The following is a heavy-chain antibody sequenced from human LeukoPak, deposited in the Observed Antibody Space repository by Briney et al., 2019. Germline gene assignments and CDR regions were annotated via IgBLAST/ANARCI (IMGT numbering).Heavy chain of an antibody. V-gene: IGHV1-2*02. J-gene: IGHJ6*03. CDR2: INPNSGGT. CDR3: AREGHGSGSYYIPLYYYYYMDV. CDR1: GYTFTGYY. D-gene: IGHD3-10*01. Sequence: ASVKVSCKASGYTFTGYYMHWVRQAPGQGLEWMGWINPNSGGTNYAQKFQGRVTMTRDTSISTAYMELSRLRSDDTAVYYCAREGHGSGSYYIPLYYYYYMDVWGKGTTVTVSS.